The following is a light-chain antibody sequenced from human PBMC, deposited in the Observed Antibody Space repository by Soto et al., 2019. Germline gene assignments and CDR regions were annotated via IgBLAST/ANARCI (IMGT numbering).Light chain of an antibody. Sequence: DIQLTQSPSFLSASVGDRVIITCRASQGINSYLAWYQQKPGKVPKLLIYAASTLQSGVPSRFSGSGSGTEFTLTFSSLQPEDFAAYYCQQLNSYPHTFGGGTKVEIK. CDR3: QQLNSYPHT. J-gene: IGKJ4*01. CDR1: QGINSY. CDR2: AAS. V-gene: IGKV1-9*01.